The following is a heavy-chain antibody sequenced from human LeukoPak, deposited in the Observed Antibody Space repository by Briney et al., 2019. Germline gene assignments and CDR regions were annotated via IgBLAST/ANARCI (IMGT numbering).Heavy chain of an antibody. CDR1: GGSISSYY. J-gene: IGHJ4*02. CDR2: IYYSGST. Sequence: SETLSLTCTASGGSISSYYWSWIRQPPGKGLEWIGYIYYSGSTNYNLSLKSRVTISVDTSKNQFSLKLSSVTAADTAVYYCAYSSGWYPFDYWGQGTLVTVSS. CDR3: AYSSGWYPFDY. V-gene: IGHV4-59*08. D-gene: IGHD6-19*01.